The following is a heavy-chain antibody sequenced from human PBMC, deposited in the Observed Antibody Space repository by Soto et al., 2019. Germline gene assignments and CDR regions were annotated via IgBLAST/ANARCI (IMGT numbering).Heavy chain of an antibody. CDR2: ISAYNGNT. CDR1: GYTFTSYV. J-gene: IGHJ6*02. Sequence: QVQLVQSGAEVKKPGASVKVSCRASGYTFTSYVISWVRQAPGQGLEWMGWISAYNGNTNFAQKLQGRVTMTTDTAXXTAYMELRSLRSDDTAVYYCARVVATVAGPYGMDVWGQGTTVTVSS. D-gene: IGHD6-19*01. CDR3: ARVVATVAGPYGMDV. V-gene: IGHV1-18*01.